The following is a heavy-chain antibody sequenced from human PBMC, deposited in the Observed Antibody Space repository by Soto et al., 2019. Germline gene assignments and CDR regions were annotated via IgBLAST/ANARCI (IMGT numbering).Heavy chain of an antibody. J-gene: IGHJ5*02. CDR2: IYWDDDK. V-gene: IGHV2-5*02. CDR1: GFSLSTSGVG. D-gene: IGHD5-12*01. Sequence: QITLKESGPTLVNPTQTLTLTCTFSGFSLSTSGVGVGWIRQPPGKALEWLALIYWDDDKRYSPSLKSRLTNTKDTPKNQVVLTMTNMDPVDTATYYFAHYRVATRKINWFDPWGQGTLVTVSS. CDR3: AHYRVATRKINWFDP.